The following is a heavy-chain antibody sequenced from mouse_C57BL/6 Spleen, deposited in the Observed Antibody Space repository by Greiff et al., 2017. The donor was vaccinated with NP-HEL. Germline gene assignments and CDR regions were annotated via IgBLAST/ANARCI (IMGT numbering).Heavy chain of an antibody. Sequence: QVQLQQSGAELVKPGASVKLSCKASGYTFTEYTIHWVKQRSGQGLEWIGWFYPGSGSIKYKEKFKDKATLTADKSSSTVYMELSRLTSEDSAVYFCARHEDPPRRPPGAMDYWGQGTSVTVSS. CDR2: FYPGSGSI. J-gene: IGHJ4*01. CDR1: GYTFTEYT. V-gene: IGHV1-62-2*01. CDR3: ARHEDPPRRPPGAMDY.